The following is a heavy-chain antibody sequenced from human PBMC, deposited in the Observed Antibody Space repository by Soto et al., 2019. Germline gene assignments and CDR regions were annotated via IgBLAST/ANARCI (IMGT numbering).Heavy chain of an antibody. V-gene: IGHV1-69*01. CDR2: IIPIFGTA. D-gene: IGHD2-15*01. CDR3: ARGGGYCSGGSCSQNWFDP. J-gene: IGHJ5*02. CDR1: GGTFSSYA. Sequence: QVQLVQSGAEVKKPGSSVKVSCKASGGTFSSYAISWVRQAPGQGLEWMGGIIPIFGTANYAQKFQGRVTITADESPSTAYMELSSLRSEDTAVYYCARGGGYCSGGSCSQNWFDPWGQGTLVTVSS.